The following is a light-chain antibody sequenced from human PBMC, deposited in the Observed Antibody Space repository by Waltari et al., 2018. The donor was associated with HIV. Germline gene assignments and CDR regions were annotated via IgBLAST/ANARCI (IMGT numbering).Light chain of an antibody. CDR1: SSNIGDNT. CDR3: ATWDDSLNGHVV. CDR2: TNP. V-gene: IGLV1-44*01. Sequence: QSVLTQPPSASGTPGQRVTISCSGSSSNIGDNTVNWYQQLPGTAPKLLISTNPRRPAGVPDLFSGSKSGPPASLAISGLQSEDEADYYCATWDDSLNGHVVFGGGTKLTVL. J-gene: IGLJ2*01.